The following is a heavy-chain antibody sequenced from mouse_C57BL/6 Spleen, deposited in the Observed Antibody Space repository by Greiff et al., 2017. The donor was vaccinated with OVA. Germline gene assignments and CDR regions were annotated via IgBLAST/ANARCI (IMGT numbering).Heavy chain of an antibody. J-gene: IGHJ2*01. Sequence: EVKLVESGGGLVKPGGSLKLSCAASGFTFSDYGMHWVRQAPEKGLEWVAYISSGSSTIYYADTVKGRFTISRDNAKNTLFLQMTSLRSEDTAMYYCASGLLRSFFDYWGQGTTLTVSS. CDR2: ISSGSSTI. CDR3: ASGLLRSFFDY. CDR1: GFTFSDYG. D-gene: IGHD1-1*01. V-gene: IGHV5-17*01.